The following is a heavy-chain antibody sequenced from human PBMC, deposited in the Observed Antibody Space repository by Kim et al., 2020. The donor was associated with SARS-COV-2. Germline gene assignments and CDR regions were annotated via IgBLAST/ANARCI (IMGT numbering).Heavy chain of an antibody. D-gene: IGHD2-15*01. CDR3: AKHDARYCSGGNCWYFDY. J-gene: IGHJ4*02. CDR2: INHIGST. V-gene: IGHV4-34*01. Sequence: SETLSLTCAVYGGSFNDYYWTWIRQPTGKGLEWIGEINHIGSTKYNSSLKSRVTMSADTSKNQLSLKLSFVTAADTAVYYCAKHDARYCSGGNCWYFDYWGQGTLVTVSS. CDR1: GGSFNDYY.